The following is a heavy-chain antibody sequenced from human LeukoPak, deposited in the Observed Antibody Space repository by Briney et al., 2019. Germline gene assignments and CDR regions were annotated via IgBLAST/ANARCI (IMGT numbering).Heavy chain of an antibody. CDR1: GFTFSRYN. D-gene: IGHD1-26*01. Sequence: GGSLRLSCATTGFTFSRYNMHLVRQAPGKGLEWVAVISYDGGNKYYADSVEGRFTISRDNSENTVYLQINSLRVEDTAVYYCARGGSYWNWFDPWGQGTLVTVSS. CDR3: ARGGSYWNWFDP. J-gene: IGHJ5*02. V-gene: IGHV3-30*03. CDR2: ISYDGGNK.